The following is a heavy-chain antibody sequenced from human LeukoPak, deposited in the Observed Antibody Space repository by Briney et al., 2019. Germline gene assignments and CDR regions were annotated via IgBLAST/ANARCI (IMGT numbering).Heavy chain of an antibody. J-gene: IGHJ4*02. V-gene: IGHV1-18*01. D-gene: IGHD2-2*01. Sequence: ASVKVSCKASGYTFTSYGISWVRQAPGQGLEWMGWISAYNGNTNYAQKLQGRVTMTTDTSTSTAYMELRSLRSDDTAVYYCARDPVRGTYCSSTSCYPDYWGQGTLVTVSS. CDR1: GYTFTSYG. CDR3: ARDPVRGTYCSSTSCYPDY. CDR2: ISAYNGNT.